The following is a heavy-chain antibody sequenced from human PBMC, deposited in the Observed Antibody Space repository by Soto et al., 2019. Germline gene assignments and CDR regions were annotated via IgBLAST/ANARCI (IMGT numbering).Heavy chain of an antibody. J-gene: IGHJ4*02. CDR1: GGSISSGDYY. CDR3: ARVEDVVVIWGPQDY. Sequence: TLSLTCTVSGGSISSGDYYWSWIRQHPGKGLEWIGYIYYSGSTYYNPSLKSRVTISVDTSKNQFSLKLSSVTAEDTAVYYCARVEDVVVIWGPQDYWGQGTLVTVSS. CDR2: IYYSGST. D-gene: IGHD3-22*01. V-gene: IGHV4-31*03.